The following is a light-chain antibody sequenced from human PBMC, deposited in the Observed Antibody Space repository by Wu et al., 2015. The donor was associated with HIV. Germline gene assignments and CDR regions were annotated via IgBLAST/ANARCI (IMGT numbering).Light chain of an antibody. CDR3: QQLNSYPLT. CDR1: QGISTY. J-gene: IGKJ4*01. V-gene: IGKV1-9*01. CDR2: AAS. Sequence: DIHLTQSPSFLSASVGDRVTITCRASQGISTYLAWYQQKPGQAPKLLIYAASTLQSGVPSRFGGSGSGIEFTLTISSLQPEDFATYYCQQLNSYPLTFGGGTRVEIK.